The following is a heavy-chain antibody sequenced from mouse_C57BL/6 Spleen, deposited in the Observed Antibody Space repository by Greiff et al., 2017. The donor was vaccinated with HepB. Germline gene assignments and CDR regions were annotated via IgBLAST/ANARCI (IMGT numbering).Heavy chain of an antibody. CDR1: GYTFTNYW. J-gene: IGHJ3*01. V-gene: IGHV1-63*01. CDR3: ARSDDGYYGY. CDR2: IYPGGGYT. D-gene: IGHD2-3*01. Sequence: VKLVESGAELVRPGTSVKMSCKASGYTFTNYWIGWAKQRPGHGLEWIGDIYPGGGYTNYNEKFKGKATLTADKSSSTAYMQFSSLTSEDSAIYYCARSDDGYYGYWGQGTLVTVSA.